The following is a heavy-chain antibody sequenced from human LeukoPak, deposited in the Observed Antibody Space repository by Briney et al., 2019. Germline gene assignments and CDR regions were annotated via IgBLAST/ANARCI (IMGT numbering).Heavy chain of an antibody. CDR3: AGLVGRYSSGLYYYYFDY. CDR2: IYYSGTT. CDR1: GGSITSGDYY. D-gene: IGHD3-22*01. J-gene: IGHJ4*02. Sequence: SETLSLTCTVPGGSITSGDYYWSWIRQHPGKGLEWIGYIYYSGTTYYNPSLEGRVTISIDTSKNQFSLKLSSATVADTAVYCCAGLVGRYSSGLYYYYFDYWGQGTLVTVSS. V-gene: IGHV4-31*02.